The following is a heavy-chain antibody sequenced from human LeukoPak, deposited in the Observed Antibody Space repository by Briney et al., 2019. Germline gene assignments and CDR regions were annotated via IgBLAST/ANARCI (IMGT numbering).Heavy chain of an antibody. Sequence: GASVKVSCKASGGTFSSYAISWVRQAPGQGLEWMGGIIPIFGTANYAQKFQGRVTITADESTSTAYMELSSLRSEDTAVYYCARVIRPRDSGYAFDIWGQGTMVTVSS. D-gene: IGHD3-22*01. CDR2: IIPIFGTA. CDR3: ARVIRPRDSGYAFDI. CDR1: GGTFSSYA. V-gene: IGHV1-69*13. J-gene: IGHJ3*02.